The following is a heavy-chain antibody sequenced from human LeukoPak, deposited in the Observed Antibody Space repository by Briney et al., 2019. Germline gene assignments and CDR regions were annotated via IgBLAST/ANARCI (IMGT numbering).Heavy chain of an antibody. CDR3: AKDPEKERDYVWGSYSPPRGFDP. Sequence: GGSLRLSCAASGFTFSSYGMHWVRQAPGKGLEWVAVISYDGSNKYYADSVKGRFTISRDNSKNTLYLQMNSLRAEDTAVYYCAKDPEKERDYVWGSYSPPRGFDPWGQGTLVTVSS. V-gene: IGHV3-30*18. D-gene: IGHD3-16*01. CDR1: GFTFSSYG. J-gene: IGHJ5*02. CDR2: ISYDGSNK.